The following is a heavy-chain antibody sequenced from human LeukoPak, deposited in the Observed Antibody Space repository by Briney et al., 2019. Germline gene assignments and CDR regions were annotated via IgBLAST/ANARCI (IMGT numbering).Heavy chain of an antibody. CDR1: GGSISSSSYY. CDR3: ARQSGILTGYYYFDY. CDR2: IYYSGST. V-gene: IGHV4-39*01. J-gene: IGHJ4*02. Sequence: SETLSLTCTVSGGSISSSSYYWGWIRQPPGKGLEWIGSIYYSGSTYYNPSLKSRVTISVDTSKNQFSLKLSSVTAADTAVYYCARQSGILTGYYYFDYWGQGTLVTVSS. D-gene: IGHD3-9*01.